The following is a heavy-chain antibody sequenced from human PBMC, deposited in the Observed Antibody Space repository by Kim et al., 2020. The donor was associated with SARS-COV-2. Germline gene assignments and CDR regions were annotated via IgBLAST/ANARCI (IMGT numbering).Heavy chain of an antibody. CDR3: ARGVGATTEGFDY. J-gene: IGHJ4*02. D-gene: IGHD1-26*01. V-gene: IGHV4-61*03. Sequence: SNPPLRSRVTISVDTSKNHFSLKLTSVTAADTAVYYWARGVGATTEGFDYWGQGTLVTVSS.